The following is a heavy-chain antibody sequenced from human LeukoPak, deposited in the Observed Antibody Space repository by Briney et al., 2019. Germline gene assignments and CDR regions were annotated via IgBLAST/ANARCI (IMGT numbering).Heavy chain of an antibody. D-gene: IGHD6-13*01. CDR2: INPNSGGT. J-gene: IGHJ5*02. Sequence: GASVKVSCKASGYTFTGYYMHWVRQAPGQGLEWMGWINPNSGGTNYAQKFQGRVTMTSDTSISTAYMVLTRLRSDDTAIYYCARDTSTSSWYQGWFDPWGQGTLVTVSS. CDR3: ARDTSTSSWYQGWFDP. CDR1: GYTFTGYY. V-gene: IGHV1-2*02.